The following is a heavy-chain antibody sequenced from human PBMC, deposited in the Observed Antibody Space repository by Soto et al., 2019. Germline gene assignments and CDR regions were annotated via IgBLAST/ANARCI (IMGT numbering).Heavy chain of an antibody. CDR1: GFTFSNAW. D-gene: IGHD5-12*01. V-gene: IGHV3-15*07. J-gene: IGHJ3*02. CDR3: TRSMATIREDAFDI. Sequence: GGSLRLSCAASGFTFSNAWMNWVRQAPGKGLEWVGRIKSKTDGGTTDYAAPVKGRFTISRDDSKNTLYLQMNSLKTEDTAVYYCTRSMATIREDAFDIWGQGTMVTVSS. CDR2: IKSKTDGGTT.